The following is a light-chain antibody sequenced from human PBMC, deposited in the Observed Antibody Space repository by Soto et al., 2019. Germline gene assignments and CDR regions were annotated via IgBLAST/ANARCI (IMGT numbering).Light chain of an antibody. CDR3: QQYNNWPAIT. J-gene: IGKJ5*01. V-gene: IGKV3D-15*01. CDR2: GAS. Sequence: EIVMTQSPATLSVSPGERATLSCRASQSVRSNFAWYQQKPGQAPRLLIYGASTRATGMPARFSGSGSGTEFTLTISSLQSEDFAVYYCQQYNNWPAITFGQGTRMAIK. CDR1: QSVRSN.